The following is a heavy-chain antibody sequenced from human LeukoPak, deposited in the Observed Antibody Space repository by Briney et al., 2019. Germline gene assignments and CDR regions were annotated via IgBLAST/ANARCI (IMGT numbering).Heavy chain of an antibody. J-gene: IGHJ3*02. V-gene: IGHV4-61*02. CDR3: ARDRPPPPYDYGRRASGGRAFDI. D-gene: IGHD3-16*01. Sequence: SETLSLTCTVSGGSISSGSYYWSWIRQPAGKGLEWIGRIYTSGSTNYNPSLKSRVTISVDTSKNQFSLKLSSVTAADTAVYYCARDRPPPPYDYGRRASGGRAFDIWGQGTMVTVSS. CDR1: GGSISSGSYY. CDR2: IYTSGST.